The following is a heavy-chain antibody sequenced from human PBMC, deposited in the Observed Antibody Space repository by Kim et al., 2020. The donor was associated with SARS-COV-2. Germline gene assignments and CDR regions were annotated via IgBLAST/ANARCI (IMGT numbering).Heavy chain of an antibody. V-gene: IGHV3-33*01. J-gene: IGHJ6*02. CDR2: IWYDGSNK. D-gene: IGHD6-13*01. Sequence: GGSLRLSCAASGFTFSSYGMHWVRQAPGKGLEWVAVIWYDGSNKYYADSVKGRFTISRDNSKNTLYLQMNSLRAEDTAVYYCARECSSSSPGWSLYYYGMDVWGQGTTVTVSS. CDR3: ARECSSSSPGWSLYYYGMDV. CDR1: GFTFSSYG.